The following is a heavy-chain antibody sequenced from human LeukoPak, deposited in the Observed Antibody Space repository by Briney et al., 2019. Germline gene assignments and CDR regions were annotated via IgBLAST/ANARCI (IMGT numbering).Heavy chain of an antibody. Sequence: GASVKVSCKASGYXFSHYYIHWVRQAPGQGLEWVGIINPSSGDTSYAQMFQGRVSMTRDTSTNTVYMELSSQRSEDTAVYYCARGRAVWGNYYFDLWGQGTLVTVSS. D-gene: IGHD3-16*01. J-gene: IGHJ4*02. V-gene: IGHV1-46*01. CDR3: ARGRAVWGNYYFDL. CDR2: INPSSGDT. CDR1: GYXFSHYY.